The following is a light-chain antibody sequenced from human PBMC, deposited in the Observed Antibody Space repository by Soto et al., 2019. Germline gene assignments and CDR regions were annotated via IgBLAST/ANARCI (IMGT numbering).Light chain of an antibody. J-gene: IGLJ2*01. CDR3: SSYTSSSSVV. Sequence: QPALTQPASVSGSPGQSITISCTGTSSDVGGYNYVSWYQQHPGKAPKLMIYDVTNRPSGVSNRFSGSKSGNTASLTISGLQPEDEADYYCSSYTSSSSVVFGGGTKVTVL. V-gene: IGLV2-14*01. CDR2: DVT. CDR1: SSDVGGYNY.